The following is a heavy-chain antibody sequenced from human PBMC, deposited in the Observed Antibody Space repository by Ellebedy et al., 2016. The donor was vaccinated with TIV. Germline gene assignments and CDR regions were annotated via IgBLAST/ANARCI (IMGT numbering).Heavy chain of an antibody. D-gene: IGHD3-10*01. CDR2: ISSSSSYI. Sequence: GESLKISXAASGFTFSSYSMNWVRQAPGKGLEWVSSISSSSSYIYYADSVKGRFTISRDNAKNSLYLQMNSLRAEDTAVYYCAKDYYGSGSYYPDVIYWGQGTLVTVSS. CDR3: AKDYYGSGSYYPDVIY. J-gene: IGHJ4*02. CDR1: GFTFSSYS. V-gene: IGHV3-21*01.